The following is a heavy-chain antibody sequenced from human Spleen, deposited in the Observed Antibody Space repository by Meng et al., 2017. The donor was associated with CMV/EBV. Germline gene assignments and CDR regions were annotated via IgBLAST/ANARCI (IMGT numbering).Heavy chain of an antibody. Sequence: GESLKISCAASGFTVSSNYMNWVRQAPGKGLEWVSVIYSGGSAYYADSVRDRFTTSRDNSKNTVHLQMNSLRAEDTAVYYCTRDIGYYWFDPWGQGTLVTVSS. CDR3: TRDIGYYWFDP. D-gene: IGHD3-22*01. V-gene: IGHV3-53*01. CDR2: IYSGGSA. CDR1: GFTVSSNY. J-gene: IGHJ5*02.